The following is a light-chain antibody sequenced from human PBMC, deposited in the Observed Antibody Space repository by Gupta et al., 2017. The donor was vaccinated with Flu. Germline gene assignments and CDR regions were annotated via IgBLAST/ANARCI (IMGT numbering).Light chain of an antibody. CDR1: QSVRTN. CDR2: RAS. J-gene: IGKJ2*03. V-gene: IGKV3-15*01. Sequence: EIVMTQSPATLSVSPGERATLSCRASQSVRTNLAWYQQKPGQAPRLLIYRASTRATGVPARFTGSGSGTEFTLTISSLESEDVAVYYCQQYDNWPPFSFGQGTKLEIK. CDR3: QQYDNWPPFS.